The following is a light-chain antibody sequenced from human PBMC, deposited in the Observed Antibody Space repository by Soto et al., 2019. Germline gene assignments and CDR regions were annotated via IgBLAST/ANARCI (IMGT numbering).Light chain of an antibody. Sequence: QSALAQPASVSGSPGQSITISCTGTSSDVGGYNYVSWFQQHPGKAPKFMIYGVSNRPSGVSNRFSGSKSGNTASLTISGRQAEDEADYYCFSYTSSIAWVFATGTKVTVL. CDR2: GVS. CDR3: FSYTSSIAWV. J-gene: IGLJ1*01. CDR1: SSDVGGYNY. V-gene: IGLV2-14*01.